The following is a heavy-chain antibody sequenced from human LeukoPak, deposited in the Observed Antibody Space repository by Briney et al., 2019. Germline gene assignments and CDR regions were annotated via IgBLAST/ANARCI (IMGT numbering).Heavy chain of an antibody. CDR1: GFPLSGYS. D-gene: IGHD2-2*01. CDR2: IASSTNYI. J-gene: IGHJ4*02. CDR3: VRVGYCSSSTCRNYFDY. Sequence: GGSLRLSCAASGFPLSGYSMNWVRQAPGKGLEWVSSIASSTNYIYYADSVKGRFTISSDNARNSLYLQMNSLRAGDTAVYYCVRVGYCSSSTCRNYFDYWGQGTLVTVSS. V-gene: IGHV3-21*01.